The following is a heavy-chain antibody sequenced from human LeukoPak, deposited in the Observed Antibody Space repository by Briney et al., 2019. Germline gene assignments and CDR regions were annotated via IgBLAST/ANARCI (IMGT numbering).Heavy chain of an antibody. CDR2: IDHNGIT. CDR3: GRIHYWCALSGRTFDH. CDR1: GVTFTGYY. V-gene: IGHV4-34*01. D-gene: IGHD2-8*01. J-gene: IGHJ4*02. Sequence: SETVSLTCAGYGVTFTGYYWMRLPQAPGLGLVWIGEIDHNGITTYNAALESRVTLSIDTSKSQSSLDLTSVAAADTAVYYCGRIHYWCALSGRTFDHWGQGALVTVSS.